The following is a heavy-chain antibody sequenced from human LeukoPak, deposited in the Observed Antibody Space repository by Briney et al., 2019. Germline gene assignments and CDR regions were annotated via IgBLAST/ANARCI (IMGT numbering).Heavy chain of an antibody. CDR3: ARDPFSRERYYGSFLDY. CDR2: IWYDGSNK. Sequence: PGRSLRLSCAASGFTFSSYGMHWVRQAPGKGLEWVAVIWYDGSNKYYADSVKGRFTISRDNSKNTLYLQMNSLRAEDTAVYYCARDPFSRERYYGSFLDYWGQGTLVTVSS. V-gene: IGHV3-33*01. J-gene: IGHJ4*02. D-gene: IGHD3-10*01. CDR1: GFTFSSYG.